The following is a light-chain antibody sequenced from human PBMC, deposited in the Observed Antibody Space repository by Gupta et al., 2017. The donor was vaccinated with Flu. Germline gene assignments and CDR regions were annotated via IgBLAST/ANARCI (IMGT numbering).Light chain of an antibody. CDR1: QKISNY. Sequence: PPSLSASVGDRVTITCRASQKISNYLNWYQQKPGKAPKLLIYSASELRSGVPPRFSGSGSGSEFTFTISRLQPEDIATYYCQQSDSTPYTFGQGTKVEIK. J-gene: IGKJ2*01. CDR3: QQSDSTPYT. CDR2: SAS. V-gene: IGKV1-39*01.